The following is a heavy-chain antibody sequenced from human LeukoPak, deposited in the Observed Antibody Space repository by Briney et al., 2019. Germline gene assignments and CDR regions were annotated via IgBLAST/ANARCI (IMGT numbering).Heavy chain of an antibody. Sequence: GASVKVSCKASGYTFTSYYMHWVRQAPGQGLEWMGIINPSGGSTSYAQKFQGRVTMTRDTSTSTVYMELSSLRSEDTAVYYCARDGYSYGQGRYYYYDYRDVWGKGTTVTVSS. J-gene: IGHJ6*03. CDR1: GYTFTSYY. D-gene: IGHD5-18*01. CDR3: ARDGYSYGQGRYYYYDYRDV. CDR2: INPSGGST. V-gene: IGHV1-46*01.